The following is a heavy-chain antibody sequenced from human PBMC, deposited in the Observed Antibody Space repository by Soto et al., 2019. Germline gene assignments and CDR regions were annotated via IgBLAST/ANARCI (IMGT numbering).Heavy chain of an antibody. D-gene: IGHD6-19*01. CDR1: GGSMSSYY. V-gene: IGHV4-59*01. CDR2: IYYGGNT. CDR3: ARDRYTTGWYYFET. Sequence: PSETLSRTCTVSGGSMSSYYWSWIRQPPWEGLEWVVYIYYGGNTNYNPSLKSRVTISLDTSKNQFYLKLSSVTAADTAVYYCARDRYTTGWYYFETWGKGTPVTVSS. J-gene: IGHJ5*02.